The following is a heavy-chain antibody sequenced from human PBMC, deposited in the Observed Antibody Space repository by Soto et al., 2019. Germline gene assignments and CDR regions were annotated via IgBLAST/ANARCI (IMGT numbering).Heavy chain of an antibody. CDR1: GGSISSGGYY. D-gene: IGHD3-10*01. Sequence: QVQLQESGPGLVKASETLSLTCSISGGSISSGGYYWSWVRQRPGKGLEWIGYVYFNENTYYNPSLKSRVTISVGTSKSQFSLRLSSVTAADAAVYYCARQITMARGIDFWGPGISVSVSS. V-gene: IGHV4-31*03. CDR2: VYFNENT. CDR3: ARQITMARGIDF. J-gene: IGHJ4*02.